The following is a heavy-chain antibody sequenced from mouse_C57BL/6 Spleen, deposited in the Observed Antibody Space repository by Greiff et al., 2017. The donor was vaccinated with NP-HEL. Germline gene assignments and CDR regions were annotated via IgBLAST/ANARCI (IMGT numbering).Heavy chain of an antibody. CDR2: IHPNSGST. Sequence: QVQLQQSGAELVKPGASVKLSCKASGYTFTSYWMHWVKQRPGQGLEWIGMIHPNSGSTNYNEKFKSKATLTVDKSSSTAYMQLSRLTSEDSAVYYYARDYGSSYWYFDVWGTGTTVTVSS. J-gene: IGHJ1*03. V-gene: IGHV1-64*01. CDR3: ARDYGSSYWYFDV. D-gene: IGHD1-1*01. CDR1: GYTFTSYW.